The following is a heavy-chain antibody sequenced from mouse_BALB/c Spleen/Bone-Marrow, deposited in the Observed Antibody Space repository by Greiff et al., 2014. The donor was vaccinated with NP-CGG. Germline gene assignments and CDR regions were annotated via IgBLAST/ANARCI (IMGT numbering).Heavy chain of an antibody. D-gene: IGHD1-2*01. CDR1: GFTFSTYG. V-gene: IGHV5-6-3*01. Sequence: EVKLVESGGGLVQPGGSLRLSCAASGFTFSTYGMSWVRQTPDKRLELVATISSNGGSTYYPDSVKGRFTISRDNAKNTLYLQMTSLKSEDTAMYYCTRNNYGYDNYLDCWGQGTTLTVSS. J-gene: IGHJ2*01. CDR2: ISSNGGST. CDR3: TRNNYGYDNYLDC.